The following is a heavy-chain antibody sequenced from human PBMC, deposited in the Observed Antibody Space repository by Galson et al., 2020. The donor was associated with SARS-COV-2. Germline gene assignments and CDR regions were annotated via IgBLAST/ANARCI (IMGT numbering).Heavy chain of an antibody. Sequence: SETLSLTCAVSGDSISSNYWWNWVRQPPGKGLEWIGKIYQRGNSIHNPSLESRVTISIDKSRNQFSLKLNSVTAADTAVYYCARSDTLQRYPPLDLGGRGTLFTVS. CDR1: GDSISSNYW. D-gene: IGHD1-20*01. J-gene: IGHJ5*02. CDR2: IYQRGNS. CDR3: ARSDTLQRYPPLDL. V-gene: IGHV4-4*02.